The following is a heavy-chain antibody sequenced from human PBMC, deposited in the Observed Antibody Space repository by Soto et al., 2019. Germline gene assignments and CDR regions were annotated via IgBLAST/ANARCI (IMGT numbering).Heavy chain of an antibody. Sequence: SVKVSCKASGGTFSSYAISWVRQAPGQGLEWMGGIIPIFGTANYAQKFQGRVTITADKSTSTAYMELNSLRAEDTAVYYCARDIGGSYSGFDYWGQGTLVTVSS. CDR3: ARDIGGSYSGFDY. D-gene: IGHD1-26*01. CDR2: IIPIFGTA. CDR1: GGTFSSYA. J-gene: IGHJ4*02. V-gene: IGHV1-69*06.